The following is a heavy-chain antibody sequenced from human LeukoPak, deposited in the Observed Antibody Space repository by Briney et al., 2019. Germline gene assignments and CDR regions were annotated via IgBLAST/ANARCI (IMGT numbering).Heavy chain of an antibody. CDR3: AKDRGQLVPKYNWFDP. J-gene: IGHJ5*02. V-gene: IGHV3-23*01. D-gene: IGHD6-6*01. CDR2: ISSSGSST. Sequence: GGSLRLSCAVSGFPFSSFGMTWVRQAPGKGLEWVSAISSSGSSTYYADSVKGRFTTSRDNSKNTLYLQMNSLRAEDTAVYYCAKDRGQLVPKYNWFDPWGQGTLVTVSS. CDR1: GFPFSSFG.